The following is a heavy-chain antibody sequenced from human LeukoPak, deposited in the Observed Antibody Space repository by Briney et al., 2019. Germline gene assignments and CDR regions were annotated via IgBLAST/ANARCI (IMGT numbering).Heavy chain of an antibody. CDR2: ISYGGSHK. Sequence: GGPLRLSCAASGFTFSNYGMHWVRQAPDKGLEWVAVISYGGSHKYYADSVKGRFTVSRDSSKDTLYLQMNSLRAEDTAVYYCAKIRGERWLQFEHFDYWGQGTLVTVSS. V-gene: IGHV3-30*18. CDR3: AKIRGERWLQFEHFDY. D-gene: IGHD5-24*01. J-gene: IGHJ4*02. CDR1: GFTFSNYG.